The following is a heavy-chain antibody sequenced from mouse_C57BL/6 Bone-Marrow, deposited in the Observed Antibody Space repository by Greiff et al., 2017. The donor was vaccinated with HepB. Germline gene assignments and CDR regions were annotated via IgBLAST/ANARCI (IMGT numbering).Heavy chain of an antibody. Sequence: QVQLKESGAELVKPGASVKVSCKASGYTFTSYWMHWVKQRPGQGLEWIGRIHPSDSDTNYNQKFKGKATLTVDKSSSTAYMQLSSLTSEDSAVYYCATFYYYGSSYGVDYWGQGTTLTVSS. CDR2: IHPSDSDT. CDR1: GYTFTSYW. D-gene: IGHD1-1*01. V-gene: IGHV1-74*01. J-gene: IGHJ2*01. CDR3: ATFYYYGSSYGVDY.